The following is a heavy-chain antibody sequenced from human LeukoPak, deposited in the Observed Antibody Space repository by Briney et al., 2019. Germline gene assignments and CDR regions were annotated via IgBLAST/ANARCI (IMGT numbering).Heavy chain of an antibody. D-gene: IGHD6-19*01. CDR1: GGSIRSYY. CDR3: ARGGWSLDY. V-gene: IGHV4-59*01. J-gene: IGHJ4*02. CDR2: IYYSGST. Sequence: SETLSLTCTVSGGSIRSYYWSWIRQPPGKGLEWIGYIYYSGSTNYNPSLKSRVTISVDTSKNQFSLKLTSVTAADTALYYCARGGWSLDYWGQGTLVTVSS.